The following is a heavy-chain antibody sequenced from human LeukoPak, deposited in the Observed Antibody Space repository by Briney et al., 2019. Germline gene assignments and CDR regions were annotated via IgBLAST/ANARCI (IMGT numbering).Heavy chain of an antibody. CDR2: IYSGGST. V-gene: IGHV3-53*01. D-gene: IGHD3-3*01. CDR3: ASSGRGYDFWSGYLSYYYYYYMDV. CDR1: GFTVSSNY. Sequence: GGSLRLSCAASGFTVSSNYMSWVRQAPGKGLEWVSVIYSGGSTYYADSVRGRFTISRDSSKNTLYLQMNSLRAEDTAVYYCASSGRGYDFWSGYLSYYYYYYMDVWGKGTTVTVSS. J-gene: IGHJ6*03.